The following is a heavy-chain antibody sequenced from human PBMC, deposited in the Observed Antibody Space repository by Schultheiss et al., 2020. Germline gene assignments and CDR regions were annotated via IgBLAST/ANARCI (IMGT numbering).Heavy chain of an antibody. V-gene: IGHV3-7*01. Sequence: GGSLRLSCVASGFTLKNYWMSWVRQAPGKGLEWVANIKEDGSQTNYVDSVKGRFTISRDNAKNSLLLQMNSLRAEDTAVYYCARDVHKYSGTQYGAYWGQGTLGNVYS. CDR1: GFTLKNYW. J-gene: IGHJ4*02. CDR3: ARDVHKYSGTQYGAY. CDR2: IKEDGSQT. D-gene: IGHD1-26*01.